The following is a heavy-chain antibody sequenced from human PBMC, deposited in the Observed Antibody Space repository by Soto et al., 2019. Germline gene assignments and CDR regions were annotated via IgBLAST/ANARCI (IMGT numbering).Heavy chain of an antibody. CDR3: ARGGMKWLVPSDFGH. D-gene: IGHD6-19*01. Sequence: VQLVESGGGVVQPGRSLRLSCAASGFTFSDYAMHWVRQAPGKGLEWVAVVSHDGRNTHYADSVKGRFTISRDSSQNTVSLEMSTLSAQDTAVFYCARGGMKWLVPSDFGHWGQGALVTVSS. V-gene: IGHV3-30*03. J-gene: IGHJ4*02. CDR1: GFTFSDYA. CDR2: VSHDGRNT.